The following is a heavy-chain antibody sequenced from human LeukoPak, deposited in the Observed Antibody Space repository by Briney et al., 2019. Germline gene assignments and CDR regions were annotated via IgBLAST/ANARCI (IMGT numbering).Heavy chain of an antibody. CDR3: ARVDADYFDY. D-gene: IGHD3/OR15-3a*01. CDR1: GYSISSGYY. V-gene: IGHV4-38-2*02. CDR2: IYHSGST. J-gene: IGHJ4*02. Sequence: SATLSLTCPVSGYSISSGYYWGWLRQPPGRGLEWIGSIYHSGSTYYNPSLKSRVTISVDTSKTQFSLKLSSVTAADTAVYYCARVDADYFDYWGQGTLVTVSS.